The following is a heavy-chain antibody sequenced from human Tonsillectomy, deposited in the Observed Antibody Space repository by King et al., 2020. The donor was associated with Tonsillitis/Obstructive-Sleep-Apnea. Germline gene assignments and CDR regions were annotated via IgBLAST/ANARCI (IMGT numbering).Heavy chain of an antibody. D-gene: IGHD1-26*01. CDR3: ARDLGGSYYVLRAFDI. CDR2: IYTSGST. CDR1: GGSISSYY. V-gene: IGHV4-4*07. J-gene: IGHJ3*02. Sequence: QLQESGPGLVKPSDTLSLTCTVSGGSISSYYWSWIRQPAGKGLEWIGRIYTSGSTNYNPSLKSRVTMSVDTAKNQFSLKLSSVTAADTAVYYCARDLGGSYYVLRAFDIWGQGTMVTVSS.